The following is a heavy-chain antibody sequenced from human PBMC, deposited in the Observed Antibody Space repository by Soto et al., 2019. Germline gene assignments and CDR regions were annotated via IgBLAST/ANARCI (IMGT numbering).Heavy chain of an antibody. J-gene: IGHJ4*02. CDR3: TTDRPYDYDSSSHDY. CDR1: GFTFSNAW. V-gene: IGHV3-15*07. Sequence: EVQLVESGGGLVKPGGSLRLSCAGSGFTFSNAWMHWVRQAPGKGLEWVGRIKSKTDGGTTDYAAPVKGRFTISRDDPKSTMFLQMNSLRTEDTAVYYCTTDRPYDYDSSSHDYWGQGTVVTVSS. CDR2: IKSKTDGGTT. D-gene: IGHD3-22*01.